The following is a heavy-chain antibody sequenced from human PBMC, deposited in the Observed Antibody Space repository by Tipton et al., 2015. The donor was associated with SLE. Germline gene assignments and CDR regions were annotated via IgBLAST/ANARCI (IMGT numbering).Heavy chain of an antibody. CDR2: FYHRGTT. Sequence: TLSLTCSVSGHSISSGFYWGWIRQSPGKGLEWIGNFYHRGTTYYNPSLQSRVTLSVDMSKNQFSLRLSSVTAADTGVYYCVKSVVVVSPRDYYYYMDVWGKGTTVTVSS. D-gene: IGHD2-15*01. CDR3: VKSVVVVSPRDYYYYMDV. CDR1: GHSISSGFY. V-gene: IGHV4-38-2*01. J-gene: IGHJ6*03.